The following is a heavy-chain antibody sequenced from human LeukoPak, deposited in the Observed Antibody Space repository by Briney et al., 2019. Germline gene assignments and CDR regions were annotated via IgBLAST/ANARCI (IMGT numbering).Heavy chain of an antibody. D-gene: IGHD3-22*01. CDR3: AKLYYCDSSGWGSFDY. CDR1: GYSFTSYW. V-gene: IGHV5-51*01. J-gene: IGHJ4*02. Sequence: GESLKISCKGSGYSFTSYWIAWVRQMPGKGLEWMGIIYPGDSDTRYSPSFQGQVIISADKSIYTAYLQWSSLKASDTAMYYCAKLYYCDSSGWGSFDYWGQGTLVTVSS. CDR2: IYPGDSDT.